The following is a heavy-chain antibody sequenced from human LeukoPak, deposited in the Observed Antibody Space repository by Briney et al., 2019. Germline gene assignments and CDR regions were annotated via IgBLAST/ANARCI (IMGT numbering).Heavy chain of an antibody. D-gene: IGHD2-15*01. V-gene: IGHV3-21*01. CDR2: ISSSSSYI. CDR3: ASRGGTRLYYYYMDV. J-gene: IGHJ6*03. CDR1: GFTFSSYS. Sequence: GGSLRLSCAASGFTFSSYSMNWVRQAPGKGMEWVSSISSSSSYIYYADSVKGRFTISRDNAKNSLYLQMNRLRAEDTAVYYCASRGGTRLYYYYMDVWGKGTTVTVSS.